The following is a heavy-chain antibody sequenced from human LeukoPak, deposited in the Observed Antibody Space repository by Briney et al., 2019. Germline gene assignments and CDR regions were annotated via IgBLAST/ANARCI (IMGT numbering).Heavy chain of an antibody. J-gene: IGHJ4*02. V-gene: IGHV4-34*01. Sequence: PSETLSLTCAVYGGSFSDYFWNWIRQPPGKGLEWIGEINHGGGTRYNPSLKSRATISVDTSKKQFSLNLTSVTAADTAVYYCARGEDGTGDYRPTYFDSWGQGSLVTVSS. CDR2: INHGGGT. CDR1: GGSFSDYF. CDR3: ARGEDGTGDYRPTYFDS. D-gene: IGHD4-17*01.